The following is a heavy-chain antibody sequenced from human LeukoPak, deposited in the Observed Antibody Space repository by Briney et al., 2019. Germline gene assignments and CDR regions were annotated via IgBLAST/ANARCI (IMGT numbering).Heavy chain of an antibody. D-gene: IGHD6-13*01. V-gene: IGHV3-21*06. CDR3: ARDYTYSSSWYGDY. Sequence: PSETLSLTCTVSGGSISSYYWSWIRQPPGKGLEWVSSITNSGSHIYYADSVKGRFTISRDNAKNSLYLQMSNLRAEDTALYYCARDYTYSSSWYGDYWGQGTLVTVSS. CDR2: ITNSGSHI. CDR1: GGSISSYY. J-gene: IGHJ4*02.